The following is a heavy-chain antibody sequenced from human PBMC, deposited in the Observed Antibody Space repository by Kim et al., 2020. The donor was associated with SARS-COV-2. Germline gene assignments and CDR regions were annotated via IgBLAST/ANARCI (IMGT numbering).Heavy chain of an antibody. D-gene: IGHD2-8*01. J-gene: IGHJ4*02. CDR1: GFTFRNYG. Sequence: GGSLRLSCAASGFTFRNYGMHWIRQAPGKGLEWVAIIWNDGSNKYYGDSVKGRFTISRDNSKNTVDLQMNGLRAEDTAVYYCARFECAHGVCHIDNWGQGVLVTVAS. CDR3: ARFECAHGVCHIDN. CDR2: IWNDGSNK. V-gene: IGHV3-33*08.